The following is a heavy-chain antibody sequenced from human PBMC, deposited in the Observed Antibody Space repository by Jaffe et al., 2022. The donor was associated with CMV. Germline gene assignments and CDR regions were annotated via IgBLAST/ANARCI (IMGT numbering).Heavy chain of an antibody. D-gene: IGHD5-12*01. Sequence: QVTLRESGPALVKPTQTLTLTCTFSGFSLSTSGMCVSWIRQPPGKALEWLARIDWDDDKYYSTSLKTRLTISKDTSKNQVVLTMTNMDPVDTATYYCARIRLPRGNRTQMATIHDYWGQGTLVTVSS. V-gene: IGHV2-70*15. CDR3: ARIRLPRGNRTQMATIHDY. CDR1: GFSLSTSGMC. CDR2: IDWDDDK. J-gene: IGHJ4*02.